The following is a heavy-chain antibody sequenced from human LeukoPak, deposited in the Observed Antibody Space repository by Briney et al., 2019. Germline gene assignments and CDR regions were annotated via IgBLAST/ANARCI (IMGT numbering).Heavy chain of an antibody. Sequence: PSGTLSLTCTVSGGSISSYYWSWIRQPPGKGLEWLGYIYYTGSSNYNPSLKSRVSISVDTSKNQFSLKLSSVTAADTAVYYCARGPSAAVKYLDFWGQGTLVTVSS. V-gene: IGHV4-59*01. J-gene: IGHJ4*02. CDR2: IYYTGSS. D-gene: IGHD6-13*01. CDR1: GGSISSYY. CDR3: ARGPSAAVKYLDF.